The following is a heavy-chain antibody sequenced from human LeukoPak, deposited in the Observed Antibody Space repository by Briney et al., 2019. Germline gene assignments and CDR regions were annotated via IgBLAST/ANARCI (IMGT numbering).Heavy chain of an antibody. CDR2: TSGSGHNT. J-gene: IGHJ6*03. D-gene: IGHD1-7*01. V-gene: IGHV3-23*01. CDR1: GFTFSNYA. Sequence: GGSLRLSCSASGFTFSNYAMSWVRQAPGKGLEWVSTTSGSGHNTYYVDSVKGRFTISRDNSKNTLYLQMNSLRVDDTAVYYCVKGSTTHYYYHMDVWGKGTTVTVSS. CDR3: VKGSTTHYYYHMDV.